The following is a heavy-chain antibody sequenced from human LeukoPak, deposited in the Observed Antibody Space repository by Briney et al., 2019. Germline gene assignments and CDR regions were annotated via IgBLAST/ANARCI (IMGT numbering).Heavy chain of an antibody. V-gene: IGHV3-33*01. Sequence: GGSLRLSCAASGFTFSSYGMHWVRQAPGKGLEWVAVIWYDGSNKYCADSVKGRFTISRDNSKNTLYLQMNSLRAEDTAVYYCARDRSDYGGQHFDYWGQGTLVTVSS. CDR1: GFTFSSYG. J-gene: IGHJ4*02. CDR3: ARDRSDYGGQHFDY. CDR2: IWYDGSNK. D-gene: IGHD4-23*01.